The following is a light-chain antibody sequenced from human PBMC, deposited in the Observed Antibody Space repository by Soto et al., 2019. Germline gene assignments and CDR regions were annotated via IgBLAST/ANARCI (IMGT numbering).Light chain of an antibody. V-gene: IGKV1-33*01. Sequence: DIQMTQSPSSLSASVGDRVTITCQASQDISKYLNWYQQKLGKAPKLLIYDASNLETGVPSKFSGRGSGTDFTFTISSLQPEDIATYYCQQYENVPLAFGGGTKVEIK. J-gene: IGKJ4*01. CDR1: QDISKY. CDR3: QQYENVPLA. CDR2: DAS.